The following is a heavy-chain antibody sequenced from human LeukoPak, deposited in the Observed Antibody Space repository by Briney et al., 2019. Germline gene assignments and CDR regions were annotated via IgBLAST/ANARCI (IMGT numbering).Heavy chain of an antibody. CDR2: ISSSGSTI. CDR1: GFTLSNAW. V-gene: IGHV3-48*04. D-gene: IGHD3-10*02. CDR3: AELGITMIGGV. Sequence: GGSLRLSCAASGFTLSNAWMNWVRQAPSKGLEWVSYISSSGSTIYYADSVKGRFTISRDNAKNSLYLQMNSLRAEDTAVYYCAELGITMIGGVWGKGTTVTISS. J-gene: IGHJ6*04.